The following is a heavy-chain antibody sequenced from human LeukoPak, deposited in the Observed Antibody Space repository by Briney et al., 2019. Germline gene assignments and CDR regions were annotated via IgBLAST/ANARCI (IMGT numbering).Heavy chain of an antibody. V-gene: IGHV5-51*01. D-gene: IGHD6-13*01. J-gene: IGHJ3*02. CDR2: IYPGDSDT. Sequence: KDGESLKISCKGSGYSFTNYWIGWVRQMPGKGLEWMGIIYPGDSDTRYSPSFQGQVTISADKSISTAYLQWSSLKASDTAMYYCARAAAGTYHAFDIWGQGTMVTVSS. CDR3: ARAAAGTYHAFDI. CDR1: GYSFTNYW.